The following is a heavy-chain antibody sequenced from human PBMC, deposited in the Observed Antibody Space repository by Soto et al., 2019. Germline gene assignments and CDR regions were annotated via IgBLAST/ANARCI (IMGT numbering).Heavy chain of an antibody. CDR2: ISYDGSNK. CDR3: AREEGDGSFCWFDP. J-gene: IGHJ5*02. Sequence: HPGGSLRLSCAASGFTFSSYAMHWVRQAPGKGLEWVAVISYDGSNKYYADSVKGRFTISRDNSKNTLYLQMNSLRAEDTAVYYCAREEGDGSFCWFDPWGQGTLVTVSS. D-gene: IGHD1-26*01. CDR1: GFTFSSYA. V-gene: IGHV3-30-3*01.